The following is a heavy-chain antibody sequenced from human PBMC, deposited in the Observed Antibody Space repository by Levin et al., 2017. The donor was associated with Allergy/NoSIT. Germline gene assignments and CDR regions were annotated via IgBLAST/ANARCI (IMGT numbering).Heavy chain of an antibody. D-gene: IGHD4-11*01. CDR1: GFTFSSYA. Sequence: GESLKISCAASGFTFSSYAMHWVRQAPGKGLEWVAVISYDGSNKYYADSVKGRFTISRDNSKNTLYLQMNSLRAEDTAVYYCAISTTVTTPFDYWGQGTLVTVSS. CDR3: AISTTVTTPFDY. J-gene: IGHJ4*02. V-gene: IGHV3-30-3*01. CDR2: ISYDGSNK.